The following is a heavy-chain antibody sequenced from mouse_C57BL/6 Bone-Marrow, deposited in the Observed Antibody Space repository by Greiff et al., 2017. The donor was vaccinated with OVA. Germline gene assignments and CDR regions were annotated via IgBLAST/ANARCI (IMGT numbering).Heavy chain of an antibody. J-gene: IGHJ2*01. CDR1: GFTFSDAW. V-gene: IGHV6-6*01. CDR3: TRRRGVPYYFDY. Sequence: EVKVEESGGGLVQPGGSMKLSCAASGFTFSDAWMDWVRQSPEKGLEWVAEIRNKANNHATYYAESVKGRFTISRDDSKSSVYLQMNSLRAEDTGIYYCTRRRGVPYYFDYWGQGTTLTVSS. CDR2: IRNKANNHAT.